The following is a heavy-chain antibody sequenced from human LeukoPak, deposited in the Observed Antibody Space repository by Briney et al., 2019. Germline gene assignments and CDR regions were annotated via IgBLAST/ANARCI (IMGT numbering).Heavy chain of an antibody. CDR2: IIPIFDTP. CDR1: GGTFSNYA. CDR3: ARAVQVTTGGLFDY. V-gene: IGHV1-69*06. D-gene: IGHD4-17*01. Sequence: GSSVKVSCKASGGTFSNYAISWVRQAPGQGLEWMGGIIPIFDTPNFAQKFQGRVTISADKSTSTAYMELSRLRSEDTAAYYCARAVQVTTGGLFDYWGQGTLVTVSS. J-gene: IGHJ4*02.